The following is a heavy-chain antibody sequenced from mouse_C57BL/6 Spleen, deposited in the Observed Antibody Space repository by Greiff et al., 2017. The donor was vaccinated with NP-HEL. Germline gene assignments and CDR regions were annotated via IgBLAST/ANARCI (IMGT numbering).Heavy chain of an antibody. Sequence: QVQLQQPGAELVKPGASVKLSCKASGYTFTSYWMQWVKQRPGQGLAWIGEIAPSDRYTHYHHKFQGKATLTVDTSSSTAYMQLSSLTSEDSAVYYCARGGNYGSSFWFAYWGQGTLVTVSA. CDR2: IAPSDRYT. D-gene: IGHD1-1*01. V-gene: IGHV1-50*01. CDR1: GYTFTSYW. CDR3: ARGGNYGSSFWFAY. J-gene: IGHJ3*01.